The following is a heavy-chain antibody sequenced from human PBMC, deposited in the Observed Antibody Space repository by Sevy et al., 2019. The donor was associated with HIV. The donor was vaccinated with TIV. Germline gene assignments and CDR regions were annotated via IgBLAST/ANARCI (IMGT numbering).Heavy chain of an antibody. CDR1: GFTFSKYG. D-gene: IGHD3-22*01. J-gene: IGHJ4*02. CDR2: IWYDGSNK. V-gene: IGHV3-33*01. Sequence: GGSLRLSCAASGFTFSKYGMHWVRQAPGKGLEWVALIWYDGSNKYYADSVKGRFTISRDNSKNTLYLQMNSLRAEDTVVYYCVRGADYDDSSGANCDYWGQGTLVTVSS. CDR3: VRGADYDDSSGANCDY.